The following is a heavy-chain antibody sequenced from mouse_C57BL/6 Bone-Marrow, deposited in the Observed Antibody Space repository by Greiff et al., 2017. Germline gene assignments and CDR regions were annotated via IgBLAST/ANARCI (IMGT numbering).Heavy chain of an antibody. CDR1: GFNIKDYY. J-gene: IGHJ4*01. D-gene: IGHD3-2*02. CDR3: ASRQLRLHYYAMDY. Sequence: VQLQQSGAELVKPGASVKLSCTASGFNIKDYYMHWVKQRTEQGLEWIGRIDPEDGETKYAPNFQGKATITADTSSNTAYLQLSSLTSEDTSVYYCASRQLRLHYYAMDYWGQGTSVTVSS. V-gene: IGHV14-2*01. CDR2: IDPEDGET.